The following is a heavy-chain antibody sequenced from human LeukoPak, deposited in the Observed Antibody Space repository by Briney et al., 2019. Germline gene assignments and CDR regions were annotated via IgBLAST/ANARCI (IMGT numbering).Heavy chain of an antibody. V-gene: IGHV1-18*01. CDR2: ISAYNGNT. J-gene: IGHJ5*02. Sequence: ASVNVSCKSSGYTFTSYCISWVRQAPGQGLEWMGWISAYNGNTNYAQKLQGRVTMTTDTSTSTAYMELRSLRSDATAVYYCARDRGNYDFWSGYYQRIETTQFDPWGQGTLVTVSS. CDR3: ARDRGNYDFWSGYYQRIETTQFDP. CDR1: GYTFTSYC. D-gene: IGHD3-3*01.